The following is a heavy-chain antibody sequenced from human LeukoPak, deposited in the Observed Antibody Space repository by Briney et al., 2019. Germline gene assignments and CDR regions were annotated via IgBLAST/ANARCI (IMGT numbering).Heavy chain of an antibody. Sequence: GGSLRLSCAASGFTFSSYDMSWVRQAPGSGLEWVSGITGSGGSTYYADSVKGRFTISRDNSKNTQYLQMNSLRAEDTAVYYCAKGNWGERLDWYFDLWGRGTLVTVSS. CDR1: GFTFSSYD. V-gene: IGHV3-23*01. D-gene: IGHD1-26*01. J-gene: IGHJ2*01. CDR3: AKGNWGERLDWYFDL. CDR2: ITGSGGST.